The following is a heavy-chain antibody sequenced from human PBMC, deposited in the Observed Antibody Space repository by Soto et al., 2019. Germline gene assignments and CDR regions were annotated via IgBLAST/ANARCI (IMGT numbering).Heavy chain of an antibody. D-gene: IGHD1-26*01. CDR3: ARVFWPRRWEGEDLGGMDV. CDR2: IYYSGST. J-gene: IGHJ6*02. Sequence: SETLSLTCTVSGGSISSYYWSWIRQPPGKGLEWIGYIYYSGSTNYNPSLKSRVTISVDTSKNQFSLKLSSVTAADTAVYYCARVFWPRRWEGEDLGGMDVWGQGTTVTVSS. CDR1: GGSISSYY. V-gene: IGHV4-59*01.